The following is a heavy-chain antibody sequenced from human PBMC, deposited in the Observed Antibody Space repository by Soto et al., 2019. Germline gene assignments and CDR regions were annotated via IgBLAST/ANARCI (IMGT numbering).Heavy chain of an antibody. Sequence: GESLKISCRTSGYRFTSSWIAWVRQKPGKGLEWMGIIFPSDSDTRYSPSFQGQVTISADRSTSTVFLQWASLKASDTAVYFCARKDKSGYFNWFDPWGQGTLVTVSS. D-gene: IGHD3-22*01. V-gene: IGHV5-51*01. J-gene: IGHJ5*02. CDR2: IFPSDSDT. CDR3: ARKDKSGYFNWFDP. CDR1: GYRFTSSW.